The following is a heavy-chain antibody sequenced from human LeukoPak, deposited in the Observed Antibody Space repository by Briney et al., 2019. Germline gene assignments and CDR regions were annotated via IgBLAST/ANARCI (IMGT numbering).Heavy chain of an antibody. CDR2: IKQDGSEK. Sequence: GGSLRLSCAGSGFTFSPYWMSWVRQAPGKGLEWVANIKQDGSEKYYVDSVKGRFAISRDNAKNSLYLQMNSLRAEDTAVYYCARDGYVSGYANWGQGTPVTVSS. D-gene: IGHD3-22*01. CDR1: GFTFSPYW. CDR3: ARDGYVSGYAN. V-gene: IGHV3-7*01. J-gene: IGHJ4*02.